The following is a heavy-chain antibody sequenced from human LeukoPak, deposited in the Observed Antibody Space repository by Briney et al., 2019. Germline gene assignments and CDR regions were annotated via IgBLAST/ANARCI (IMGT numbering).Heavy chain of an antibody. CDR2: IWYDGSNK. Sequence: PGGSLRLSCAASGFTFSSYGMHWVRQAPGKGLEWVAVIWYDGSNKYYADSVKGRFTISRDNSKNTLYLQMNSLRAEDTAVYYCARDLSHYAEDDAFDIWGQGTMVTVSS. CDR1: GFTFSSYG. V-gene: IGHV3-33*01. D-gene: IGHD2-2*01. J-gene: IGHJ3*02. CDR3: ARDLSHYAEDDAFDI.